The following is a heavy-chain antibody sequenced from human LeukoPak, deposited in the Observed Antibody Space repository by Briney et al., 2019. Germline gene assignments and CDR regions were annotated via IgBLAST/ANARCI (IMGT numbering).Heavy chain of an antibody. J-gene: IGHJ4*02. D-gene: IGHD2-21*02. V-gene: IGHV5-51*01. CDR2: IYPGDFDT. CDR3: ARQPTSPTYCGGDCYLDK. Sequence: GESLKISCKGLGYNFSRYWIGWVRQMPGKGLEWMGIIYPGDFDTRYSPSFQGRVTISVDQSMNTAYLQWSSLRASDTAMYYCARQPTSPTYCGGDCYLDKWGQGTQVTVSS. CDR1: GYNFSRYW.